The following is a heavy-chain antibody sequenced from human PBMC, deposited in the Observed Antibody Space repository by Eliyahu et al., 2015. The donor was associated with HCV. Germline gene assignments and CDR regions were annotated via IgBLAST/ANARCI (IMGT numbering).Heavy chain of an antibody. Sequence: EVQVAESGGGLIQPGGSLRLSCAASGFTVSTNYMSWVRQAPGKGLEWVSIIYSDGSTFYADSVKGRFTISRDTSKNTLYLQMNSLRVEDTATYYCTRDSGPNSGHPSPEGYWGQGTLVTVSS. J-gene: IGHJ4*02. CDR3: TRDSGPNSGHPSPEGY. D-gene: IGHD5-12*01. CDR1: GFTVSTNY. CDR2: IYSDGST. V-gene: IGHV3-53*01.